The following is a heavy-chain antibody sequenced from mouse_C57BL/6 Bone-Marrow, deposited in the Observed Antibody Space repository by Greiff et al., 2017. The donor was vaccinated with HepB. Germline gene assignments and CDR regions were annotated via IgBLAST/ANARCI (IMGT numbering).Heavy chain of an antibody. D-gene: IGHD3-3*01. Sequence: EVQLVESGGGLVQSGRSLRLSCATSGFTFSDFYMEWVRQAPGKGLEWIAASRNKANDYTTEYSASVKGRFIVSRDTSQSILYLQMNALRAEDTAIYYCARDAGDPLYAMDYWGQGTSVTVSS. CDR1: GFTFSDFY. CDR3: ARDAGDPLYAMDY. J-gene: IGHJ4*01. CDR2: SRNKANDYTT. V-gene: IGHV7-1*01.